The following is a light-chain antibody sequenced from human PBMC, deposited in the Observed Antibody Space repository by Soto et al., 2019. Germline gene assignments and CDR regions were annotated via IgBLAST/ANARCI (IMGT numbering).Light chain of an antibody. CDR2: WAS. V-gene: IGKV4-1*01. J-gene: IGKJ1*01. Sequence: DIVMTQSPDALSVSLGERATINCKSSQSILYSSNNKICLAWYQQKPGQPPKVLIYWASTRESGVPDRFSGSGSGTDFTLTINNLQAEDSAVYYCHHYGDYWTFGQGTKVDIK. CDR3: HHYGDYWT. CDR1: QSILYSSNNKIC.